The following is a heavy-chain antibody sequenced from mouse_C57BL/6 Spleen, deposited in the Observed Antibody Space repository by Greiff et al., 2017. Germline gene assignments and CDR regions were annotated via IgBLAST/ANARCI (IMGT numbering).Heavy chain of an antibody. V-gene: IGHV1-26*01. J-gene: IGHJ2*01. CDR2: INPNNGGT. Sequence: VQLQQSGPELVKPGASVKISCKASGYTFTDYYMNWVKQSHGKSLEWIGDINPNNGGTSYNQKFKGKATLTVDKSSSTAYMELRSLTSEDSAVYYCARNGGYSNFDYWGQGTTLTVSS. D-gene: IGHD2-5*01. CDR1: GYTFTDYY. CDR3: ARNGGYSNFDY.